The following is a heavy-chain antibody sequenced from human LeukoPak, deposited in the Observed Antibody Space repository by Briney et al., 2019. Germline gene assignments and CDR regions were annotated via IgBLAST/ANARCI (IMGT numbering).Heavy chain of an antibody. CDR1: RVTFSSYA. V-gene: IGHV1-69*04. J-gene: IGHJ6*02. Sequence: SVKFYSKASRVTFSSYAISWVRQAPGQGLEWMGRLIPIFGIANYAQKFQGRVTITADKSTSTAYMELSSLRSEDTAVYYCARDYAVGSHVHYYYYYGMDVWGQGTTVTVSS. CDR3: ARDYAVGSHVHYYYYYGMDV. D-gene: IGHD2-15*01. CDR2: LIPIFGIA.